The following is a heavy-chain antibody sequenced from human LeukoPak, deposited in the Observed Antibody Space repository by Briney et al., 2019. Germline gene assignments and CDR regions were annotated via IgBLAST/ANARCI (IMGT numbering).Heavy chain of an antibody. J-gene: IGHJ4*02. V-gene: IGHV1-2*02. CDR1: GYKLTDKW. CDR3: ARGVVALPN. CDR2: LNTKTGAT. D-gene: IGHD2-15*01. Sequence: ASVKVSCKAFGYKLTDKWIHWVRQAPGRGLEWMGWLNTKTGATNIAQKFQGRVTLTRDTSVNTAYIEVTRLSSDDTAVYFCARGVVALPNWGQGTLVTVSS.